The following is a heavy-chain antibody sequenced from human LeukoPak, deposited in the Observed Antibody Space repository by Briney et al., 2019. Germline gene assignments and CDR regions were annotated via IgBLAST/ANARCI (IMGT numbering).Heavy chain of an antibody. D-gene: IGHD3-10*01. CDR1: GFTFISYD. Sequence: GGSLRLSCAASGFTFISYDMHWVRQPTGKGLDWVSGIDTAGGTYYAGSVKGRFTISRENAKNSLSLQMNSLRDGDTAVYYCARRRYGLGSYSDAFDIWGQGTMVTVSS. J-gene: IGHJ3*02. CDR3: ARRRYGLGSYSDAFDI. V-gene: IGHV3-13*01. CDR2: IDTAGGT.